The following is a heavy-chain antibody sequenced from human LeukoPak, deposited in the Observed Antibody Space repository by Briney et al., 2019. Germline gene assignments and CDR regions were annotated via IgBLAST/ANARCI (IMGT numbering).Heavy chain of an antibody. CDR1: GGSISPYF. D-gene: IGHD3-10*01. CDR2: ISYTGNT. CDR3: ARDDYRGVTTFAP. V-gene: IGHV4-59*01. J-gene: IGHJ5*02. Sequence: SETLSLTCTVSGGSISPYFWSWIRQPPGKGLEWIGYISYTGNTNKNPSLMSRVTISVDTSKNQFSLQLTSVTAADTAVYYCARDDYRGVTTFAPWGQGTLVTVSS.